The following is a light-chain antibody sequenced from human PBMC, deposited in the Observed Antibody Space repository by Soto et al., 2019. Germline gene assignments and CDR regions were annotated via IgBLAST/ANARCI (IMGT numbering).Light chain of an antibody. V-gene: IGLV2-14*01. CDR1: SSDVGSYNY. J-gene: IGLJ1*01. Sequence: QSALTQPASVSGSPGQSITISCTGTSSDVGSYNYVSWYQHHPGKAPRLMIYASSNRPSGVSHRFSGSRSGNTASLTISGLQAEDEADYYCSSYTSGSTLYVFGPGT. CDR3: SSYTSGSTLYV. CDR2: ASS.